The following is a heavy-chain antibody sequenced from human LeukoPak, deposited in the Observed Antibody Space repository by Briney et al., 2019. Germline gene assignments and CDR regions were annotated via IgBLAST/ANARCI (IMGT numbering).Heavy chain of an antibody. CDR3: ARGGGYYAIDY. CDR2: VYSDDTT. Sequence: GGSLRLSCAASVFTVNSNYMNWVRQAPGKGLEWVSVVYSDDTTYYADSVKGRFTISRDNSKKTLYLQMNNLRAEDTAVYYCARGGGYYAIDYWGQGTLVTVFS. V-gene: IGHV3-53*01. J-gene: IGHJ4*02. CDR1: VFTVNSNY. D-gene: IGHD1-26*01.